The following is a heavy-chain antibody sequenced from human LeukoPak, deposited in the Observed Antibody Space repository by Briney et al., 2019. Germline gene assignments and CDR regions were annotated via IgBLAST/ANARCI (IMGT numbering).Heavy chain of an antibody. D-gene: IGHD2/OR15-2a*01. CDR3: ARVVGNRAYYYMDV. CDR2: IYYTGRT. J-gene: IGHJ6*03. V-gene: IGHV4-59*12. CDR1: GGSISNYY. Sequence: SETLSLTCTVSGGSISNYYWSWIRQPPGKGLEFIGYIYYTGRTDYNPSLKSRVTMSVDTSKNQFSLKLSSVAAADTAVYYCARVVGNRAYYYMDVWGKGTTVTISS.